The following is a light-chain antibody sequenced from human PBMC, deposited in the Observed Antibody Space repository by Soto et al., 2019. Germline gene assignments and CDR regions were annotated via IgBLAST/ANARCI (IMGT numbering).Light chain of an antibody. Sequence: QSVRTQPPSASGSPGQSLTISCTGTTSDVGGYNYVSWYQQHPGKAPKLMIYGVTKRPSGVPDRFSGSRSGNTASLTVSGLQTEDEADYYCSSYVGSNNYVFGTGTKVTVL. V-gene: IGLV2-8*01. CDR1: TSDVGGYNY. J-gene: IGLJ1*01. CDR3: SSYVGSNNYV. CDR2: GVT.